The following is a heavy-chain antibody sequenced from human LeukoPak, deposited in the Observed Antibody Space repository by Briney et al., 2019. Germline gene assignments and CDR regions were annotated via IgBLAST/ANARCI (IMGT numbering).Heavy chain of an antibody. CDR3: ARASMRDDY. V-gene: IGHV1-8*01. J-gene: IGHJ4*02. CDR1: GYTFTSYD. D-gene: IGHD2/OR15-2a*01. Sequence: ASVKVSCKASGYTFTSYDINWVRQATGQGLEWMGWMNPNSGNTGYAQKFQGRVTITTDESTSTAYMELSSLRSEDTAVYYCARASMRDDYWGQGTLVTVSS. CDR2: MNPNSGNT.